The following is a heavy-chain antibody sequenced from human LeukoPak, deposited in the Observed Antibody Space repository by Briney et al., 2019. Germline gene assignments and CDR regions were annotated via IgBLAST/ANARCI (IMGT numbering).Heavy chain of an antibody. V-gene: IGHV1-3*03. CDR1: GYTFTSYA. J-gene: IGHJ4*02. Sequence: GASVKVSCKASGYTFTSYAMHWARQAPGQRLEWMGWINAGNGNTKYSQEFQGRVTITRDTSASTAYMELSSLRSEDMAVYYCARALGYQYYFDYWGQGTLVTVSS. CDR2: INAGNGNT. D-gene: IGHD3-16*02. CDR3: ARALGYQYYFDY.